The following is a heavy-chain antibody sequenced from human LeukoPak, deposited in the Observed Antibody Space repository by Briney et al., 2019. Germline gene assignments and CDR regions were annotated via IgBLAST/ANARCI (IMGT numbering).Heavy chain of an antibody. D-gene: IGHD4-17*01. Sequence: HPGGSLRLSCAASGFTFSSYGMHWVRQAPGKGLEWVAVISYDGSNKYYADSVKGRFTISRDNSKNTLYLQMNSLRAEDTAVYYCAKDLRSTTVTTGFDYWGQGTLVAVSS. J-gene: IGHJ4*02. CDR2: ISYDGSNK. CDR1: GFTFSSYG. V-gene: IGHV3-30*18. CDR3: AKDLRSTTVTTGFDY.